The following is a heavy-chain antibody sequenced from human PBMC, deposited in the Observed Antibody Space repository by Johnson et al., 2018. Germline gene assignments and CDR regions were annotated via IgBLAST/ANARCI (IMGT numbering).Heavy chain of an antibody. Sequence: QVQLVESGGGVVQPGKSLRLSCAASGFTFSSYGLHWVRQAPGKGLEWVAFISYDGSKKYYVDSVKGRCTISRDISKNTVYLQMNSLRAEDTAVYYCARGLYGDYFLGVYWGQGTLVTVSS. V-gene: IGHV3-30*03. CDR1: GFTFSSYG. CDR2: ISYDGSKK. J-gene: IGHJ4*02. D-gene: IGHD4-17*01. CDR3: ARGLYGDYFLGVY.